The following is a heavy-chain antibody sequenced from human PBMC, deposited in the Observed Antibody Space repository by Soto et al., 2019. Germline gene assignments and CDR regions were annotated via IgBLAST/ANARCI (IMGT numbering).Heavy chain of an antibody. CDR2: IYWNDDK. Sequence: QITLKESGPTLVKPTQTLTLTFTFSGFSLSTSGVGVGWIRQPPGKALEWLALIYWNDDKRYRPSLKNRLTITKDTSKNQVVLTMTNMDPEDTATYYCAHRVETGLTMVLEVWFDPWGQGTLVTVSS. CDR3: AHRVETGLTMVLEVWFDP. D-gene: IGHD3-10*01. V-gene: IGHV2-5*01. CDR1: GFSLSTSGVG. J-gene: IGHJ5*02.